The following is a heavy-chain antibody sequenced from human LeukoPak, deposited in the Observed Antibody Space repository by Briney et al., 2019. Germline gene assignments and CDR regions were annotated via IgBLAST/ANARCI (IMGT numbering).Heavy chain of an antibody. CDR3: AKDSGSYSLDY. J-gene: IGHJ4*02. D-gene: IGHD1-26*01. CDR2: IWYDGSNK. V-gene: IGHV3-33*06. Sequence: AGGSLRLSCAASGFTFSSYAMSWVRQAPGKGLEWVAVIWYDGSNKYYADSVKGRFTISRDNSKNTLYLQMNSLRAEDTAVYYCAKDSGSYSLDYWGQGTLVTVSS. CDR1: GFTFSSYA.